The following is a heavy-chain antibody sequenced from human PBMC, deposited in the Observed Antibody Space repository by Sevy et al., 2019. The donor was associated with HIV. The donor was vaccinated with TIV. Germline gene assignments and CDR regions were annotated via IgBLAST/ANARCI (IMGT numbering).Heavy chain of an antibody. J-gene: IGHJ6*02. D-gene: IGHD5-12*01. CDR3: ARDVGRGIVATSWYYYYYGMDV. Sequence: GGSLRLSCAASGFTFSSYSMNWVRQAPGKGLEWVSSISSSSSYIYYADSVKGRFTISRDNAKNSLYLQMNSLGAEDTAVYYCARDVGRGIVATSWYYYYYGMDVWGQGTTVTVSS. CDR2: ISSSSSYI. CDR1: GFTFSSYS. V-gene: IGHV3-21*01.